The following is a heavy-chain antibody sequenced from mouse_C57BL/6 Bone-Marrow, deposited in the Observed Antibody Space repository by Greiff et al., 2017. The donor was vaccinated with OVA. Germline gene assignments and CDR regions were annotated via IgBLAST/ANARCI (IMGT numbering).Heavy chain of an antibody. CDR3: ARGRIYYRRYAMDY. D-gene: IGHD2-14*01. J-gene: IGHJ4*01. CDR1: GYTFTSYW. Sequence: VQLQQPGAELVKPGASVKMSCKASGYTFTSYWITWVKQRPGQGLEWIGDIYPGSGSTNYNEKFKSKATLTVDTSSSTAYMQLSSLTSEDSAVYDCARGRIYYRRYAMDYWGQGASVTVSS. V-gene: IGHV1-55*01. CDR2: IYPGSGST.